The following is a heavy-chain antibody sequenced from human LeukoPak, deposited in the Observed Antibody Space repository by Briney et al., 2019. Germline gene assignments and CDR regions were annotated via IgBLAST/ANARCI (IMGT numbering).Heavy chain of an antibody. V-gene: IGHV1-2*02. J-gene: IGHJ5*02. CDR3: ASGGNGPQAIPGTAVAGRDNWFDP. CDR1: GYTFTGYY. CDR2: INPNSGGT. D-gene: IGHD6-19*01. Sequence: GASVKVSCKASGYTFTGYYMHWVRQAPGQGLEWMGWINPNSGGTNYAQKFQGRVTMTRDTSISTAYMELSRLRSDDTAVYYCASGGNGPQAIPGTAVAGRDNWFDPWGQGTLVTVSS.